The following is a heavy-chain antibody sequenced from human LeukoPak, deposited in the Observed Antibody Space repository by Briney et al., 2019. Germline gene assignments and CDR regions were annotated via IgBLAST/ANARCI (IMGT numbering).Heavy chain of an antibody. Sequence: GGSLRLSCAASRFTFDNHAMNWVRQAPGKGLEWVSTLTSGGSTYYADSLKGRFTISRDSSKNTLYLHMDSLRAEDTAVYYCAKGVGSGSSNWLDPWGQGTLVTVSS. D-gene: IGHD3-10*01. J-gene: IGHJ5*02. CDR1: RFTFDNHA. CDR3: AKGVGSGSSNWLDP. CDR2: LTSGGST. V-gene: IGHV3-23*01.